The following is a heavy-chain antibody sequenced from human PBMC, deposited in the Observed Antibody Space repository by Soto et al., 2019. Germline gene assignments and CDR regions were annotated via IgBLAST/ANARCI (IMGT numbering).Heavy chain of an antibody. V-gene: IGHV3-23*01. CDR2: VSASGLST. CDR3: ARHFLCRVGDISCPFDS. J-gene: IGHJ4*02. Sequence: QTGGSMRLSCAASGFDFNNYIMSWVRRVPGKGLGWVSFVSASGLSTDYAESVKGRFTSSRDNSKNRLVWQINRLRAEDAAVYSCARHFLCRVGDISCPFDSWGQGTLVTVSS. D-gene: IGHD3-10*01. CDR1: GFDFNNYI.